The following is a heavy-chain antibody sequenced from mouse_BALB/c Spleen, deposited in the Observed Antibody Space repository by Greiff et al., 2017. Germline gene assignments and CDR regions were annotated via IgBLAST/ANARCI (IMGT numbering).Heavy chain of an antibody. CDR3: TGANWDLYAMDY. J-gene: IGHJ4*01. CDR1: GYTFTSYW. V-gene: IGHV1S22*01. D-gene: IGHD4-1*01. CDR2: IYPGSGST. Sequence: LQQPGSELVRPGASVRLSCKASGYTFTSYWMHWVKQRPGQGLEWIGNIYPGSGSTNYDEKFKSKATLTVDTSSSTAYMQLSSLTSEDSAVYYCTGANWDLYAMDYWGQGTSVTVSS.